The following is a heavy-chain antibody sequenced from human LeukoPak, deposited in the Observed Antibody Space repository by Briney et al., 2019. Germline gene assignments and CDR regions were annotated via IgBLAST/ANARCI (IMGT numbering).Heavy chain of an antibody. CDR1: GFTFSTYW. D-gene: IGHD2-2*03. CDR2: IYPDGSGK. V-gene: IGHV3-7*01. J-gene: IGHJ4*02. Sequence: GGSLRLSCAPSGFTFSTYWMTWVRHSPGKGLEWVANIYPDGSGKYYVDSVKGRFTISRDNAKNSLYLQMNNLRAEDTAVYYCARHMDWSFDYWGQGTLVTVSS. CDR3: ARHMDWSFDY.